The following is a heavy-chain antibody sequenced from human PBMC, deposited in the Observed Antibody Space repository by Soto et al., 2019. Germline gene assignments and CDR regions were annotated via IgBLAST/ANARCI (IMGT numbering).Heavy chain of an antibody. D-gene: IGHD2-8*02. CDR3: ARDGTVEYPFGMDV. Sequence: KTSETLSLTCTVSGGSISSGDYYWSWIRQPPGKGLEWIGYIYYSGSTYYNPSLKSRVTISVDTSKNQFSLKLSSVTAADTAVYYCARDGTVEYPFGMDVWGQGTTVTVSS. J-gene: IGHJ6*02. CDR2: IYYSGST. CDR1: GGSISSGDYY. V-gene: IGHV4-30-4*01.